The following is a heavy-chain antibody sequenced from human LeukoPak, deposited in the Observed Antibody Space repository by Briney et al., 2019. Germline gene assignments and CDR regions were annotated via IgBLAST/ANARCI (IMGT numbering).Heavy chain of an antibody. D-gene: IGHD6-19*01. CDR2: IYTSGST. CDR1: GGSISSGSYY. Sequence: PSETLSLTCTVSGGSISSGSYYWSWIRQPAGKGLEWIGRIYTSGSTNYNPSLKSRVTISLDTSKNQFSLKLSSVTAADTAVYYCARGRDSSGRYGDYWGQGTLVTVSS. CDR3: ARGRDSSGRYGDY. J-gene: IGHJ4*02. V-gene: IGHV4-61*02.